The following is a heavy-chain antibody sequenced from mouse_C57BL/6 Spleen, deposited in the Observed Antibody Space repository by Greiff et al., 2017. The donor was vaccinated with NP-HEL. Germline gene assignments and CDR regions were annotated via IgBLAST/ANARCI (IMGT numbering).Heavy chain of an antibody. CDR1: GYTFTSYW. V-gene: IGHV1-55*01. CDR2: IYPGSGST. J-gene: IGHJ1*03. D-gene: IGHD1-1*01. CDR3: ARYRYYYGSSDWYFDV. Sequence: QVQLQQPGAELVKPGASVKMSCKASGYTFTSYWITWVKQRPGQGLEWIGDIYPGSGSTNYNEKFKSKATLTVDTSSSTAYTQLSSLTSEDSAVYYCARYRYYYGSSDWYFDVWGTGTTVTVSS.